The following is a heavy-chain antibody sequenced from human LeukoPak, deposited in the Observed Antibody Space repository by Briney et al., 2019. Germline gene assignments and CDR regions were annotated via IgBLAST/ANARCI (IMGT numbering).Heavy chain of an antibody. CDR3: ARGPYYHDSRGYYNY. V-gene: IGHV1-2*02. CDR2: INPNSGGT. CDR1: GYTLTELS. D-gene: IGHD3-22*01. Sequence: ASVKVSCKVSGYTLTELSLHWVRQAPGQGLEWMGWINPNSGGTNYAQKFQGRVTTTRGTSISTAYMELSRLRSDDTAVYYCARGPYYHDSRGYYNYWGQGTLVTVSS. J-gene: IGHJ4*02.